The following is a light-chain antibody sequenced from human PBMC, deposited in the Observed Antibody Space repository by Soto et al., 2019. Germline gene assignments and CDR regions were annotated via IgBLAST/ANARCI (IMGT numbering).Light chain of an antibody. J-gene: IGLJ1*01. Sequence: QSVLTQPASVSGSPGQSISSSCTGTTSDVGRYNYVSWYQQHPGKAPKLMIYDVSYRPSWVSNRFSGSKSGITASLTISGLQAEDEADYYCNSFTTSSTYVFGTGTKVTV. CDR3: NSFTTSSTYV. CDR2: DVS. CDR1: TSDVGRYNY. V-gene: IGLV2-14*03.